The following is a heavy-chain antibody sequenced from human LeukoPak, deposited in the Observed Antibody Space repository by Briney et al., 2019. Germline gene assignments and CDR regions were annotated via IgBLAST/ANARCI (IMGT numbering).Heavy chain of an antibody. CDR3: ARSSGSRYYIDY. V-gene: IGHV4-61*08. CDR2: IHYTGST. Sequence: SETLSLTCTVSGGSVNSGGFYWSWIRQPPGRGLEWIGFIHYTGSTNYNPSLKSRVTISVDTSKNQFSLKLNSVTAADTAVYYCARSSGSRYYIDYWGQGTLVTVSS. J-gene: IGHJ4*02. D-gene: IGHD1-26*01. CDR1: GGSVNSGGFY.